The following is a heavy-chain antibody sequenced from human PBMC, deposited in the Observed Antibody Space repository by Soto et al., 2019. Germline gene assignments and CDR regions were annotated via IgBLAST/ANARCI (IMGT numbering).Heavy chain of an antibody. CDR1: GGTPSNSA. CDR3: AGGRIVVVGSRAYYGMDV. CDR2: IIPVFGLV. J-gene: IGHJ6*02. V-gene: IGHV1-69*01. D-gene: IGHD3-22*01. Sequence: QVHLLLQSGAEVKKPGSSVKVSCKASGGTPSNSAISWVRRAPGQGLEWVGGIIPVFGLVKYAQNFQGRVTITADESTNTAYMELSSLRPEDTAVYYCAGGRIVVVGSRAYYGMDVWGQGTTVTVSS.